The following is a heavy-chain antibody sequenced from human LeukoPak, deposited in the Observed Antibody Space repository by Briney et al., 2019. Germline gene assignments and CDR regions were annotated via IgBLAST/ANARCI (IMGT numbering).Heavy chain of an antibody. CDR1: GGSISSYY. CDR3: ARHPAAENGSGSPTSFDY. CDR2: IYTSGST. J-gene: IGHJ4*02. D-gene: IGHD3-10*01. Sequence: SETLSLTCTVSGGSISSYYWSWIRQPAGKGLEWIGRIYTSGSTNYNPSLKSRVTMSVDTSKNQFSLKLSSVTAADTAVYYCARHPAAENGSGSPTSFDYWGQGTLVTVSS. V-gene: IGHV4-4*07.